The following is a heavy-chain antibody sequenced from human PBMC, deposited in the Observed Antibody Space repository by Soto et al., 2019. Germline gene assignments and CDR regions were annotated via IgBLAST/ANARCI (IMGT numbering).Heavy chain of an antibody. J-gene: IGHJ6*02. CDR1: GFTFSSYS. V-gene: IGHV3-21*01. D-gene: IGHD3-3*01. CDR3: ARSWNYYYYYGMDV. Sequence: EVQLVESGGGLVKPGGSLRLSCAASGFTFSSYSMNWVRQAPGKGLEWVSSISSSSSYIYYADSVKGRFTISRDNAKNSLYLQMNSLRAGDTAVYYCARSWNYYYYYGMDVWGQGTTVTVSS. CDR2: ISSSSSYI.